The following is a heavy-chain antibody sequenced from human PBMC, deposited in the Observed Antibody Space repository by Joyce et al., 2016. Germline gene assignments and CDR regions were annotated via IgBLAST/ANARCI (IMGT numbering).Heavy chain of an antibody. CDR2: IDPSDSYT. V-gene: IGHV5-10-1*01. CDR3: AGVYCSRTSCFTGDAFDI. Sequence: PGESLRISCKGSGYSFTSYWISWVRQMPGKGLEWMGRIDPSDSYTNYSPSFQGHVTISADKSISTAYLQWSSLKASDTAMYYCAGVYCSRTSCFTGDAFDIWGQGTMVTVSS. CDR1: GYSFTSYW. D-gene: IGHD2-2*01. J-gene: IGHJ3*02.